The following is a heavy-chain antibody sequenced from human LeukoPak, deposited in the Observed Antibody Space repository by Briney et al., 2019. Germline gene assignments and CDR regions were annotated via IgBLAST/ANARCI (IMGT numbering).Heavy chain of an antibody. CDR2: ISAYNGNT. V-gene: IGHV1-18*01. CDR3: ARDLRITMIVVVIPAY. CDR1: GYTFTSYG. D-gene: IGHD3-22*01. Sequence: ASVKVSCKASGYTFTSYGISWVRQAPGQGLEWMGWISAYNGNTNYAQKLQGRVTMTTDTSTSTAYMGLRSLRSDDTAVYYCARDLRITMIVVVIPAYWGQGTLVTVSS. J-gene: IGHJ4*02.